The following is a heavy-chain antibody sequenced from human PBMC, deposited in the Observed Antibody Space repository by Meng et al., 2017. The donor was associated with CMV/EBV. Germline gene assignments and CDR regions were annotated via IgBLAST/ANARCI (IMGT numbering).Heavy chain of an antibody. J-gene: IGHJ3*02. Sequence: GGSLRLSCAASGFTFSSYWMRWVRQAPGKGLEWVANIKQDGSEKYYVDSVKGRFTISRDNAKNSLYLQMNSLRAEDTAVYYCARGNNYDFWSGDAFDIWGQGTMVTVSS. CDR3: ARGNNYDFWSGDAFDI. V-gene: IGHV3-7*01. CDR2: IKQDGSEK. CDR1: GFTFSSYW. D-gene: IGHD3-3*01.